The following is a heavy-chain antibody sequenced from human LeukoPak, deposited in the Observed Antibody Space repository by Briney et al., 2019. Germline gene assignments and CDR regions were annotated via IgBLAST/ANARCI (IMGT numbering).Heavy chain of an antibody. CDR3: ARGGLHYEGPPSPRFDY. J-gene: IGHJ4*02. D-gene: IGHD3-22*01. Sequence: GGSLRLSCAASGFTFSSYSMNWVRQAPGKGLEYVSAISSNGGSTYYANSVKGRFTISRDNSKNTLYLQMGSLRAEDMAVYYCARGGLHYEGPPSPRFDYWGQGTLVTVSS. V-gene: IGHV3-64*01. CDR1: GFTFSSYS. CDR2: ISSNGGST.